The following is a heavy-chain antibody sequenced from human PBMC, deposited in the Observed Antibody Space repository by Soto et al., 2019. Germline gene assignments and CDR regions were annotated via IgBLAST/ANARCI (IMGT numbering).Heavy chain of an antibody. D-gene: IGHD5-12*01. V-gene: IGHV4-31*03. J-gene: IGHJ3*02. CDR1: GGSISSGGYY. CDR2: IYYSGST. Sequence: LSVTCTVSGGSISSGGYYWSWIRQHPGKGLEWIGYIYYSGSTYYNPSLKSRVTISVDTSKNQFSLKLSSVTAADTAVYYCARDKRGYDQDDAFDIWGQGTMVTVSS. CDR3: ARDKRGYDQDDAFDI.